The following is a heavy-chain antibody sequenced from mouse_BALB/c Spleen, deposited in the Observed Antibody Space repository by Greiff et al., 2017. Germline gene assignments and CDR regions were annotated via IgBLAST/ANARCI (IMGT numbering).Heavy chain of an antibody. V-gene: IGHV5-9-4*01. D-gene: IGHD2-4*01. J-gene: IGHJ4*01. CDR2: ISSGGSYT. CDR3: AEYDYDEVRAMDY. CDR1: GFTFSSYA. Sequence: EVQVVESGGGLVKPGGSLKLSCAASGFTFSSYAMSGVRQSPEKRLEWVAEISSGGSYTYYPDTVTGPFTISRDNATNTLYLEMSSLRSEDTAMYCCAEYDYDEVRAMDYWGQGTSVTVSS.